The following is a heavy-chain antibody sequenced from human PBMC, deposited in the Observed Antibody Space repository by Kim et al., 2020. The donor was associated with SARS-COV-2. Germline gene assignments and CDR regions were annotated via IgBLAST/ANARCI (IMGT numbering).Heavy chain of an antibody. J-gene: IGHJ5*02. CDR1: GYTFTGYY. CDR2: INPYSGAT. CDR3: ARQDRKDYYDSSGYWNNWFDP. V-gene: IGHV1-2*06. Sequence: ASVKVSCQASGYTFTGYYIHWVRQAPGQGLEWMGRINPYSGATNYAQKFQGRVTMTRDTSISTVYMELSSLRSDDTAVYYCARQDRKDYYDSSGYWNNWFDPWGQGTLVTVSS. D-gene: IGHD3-22*01.